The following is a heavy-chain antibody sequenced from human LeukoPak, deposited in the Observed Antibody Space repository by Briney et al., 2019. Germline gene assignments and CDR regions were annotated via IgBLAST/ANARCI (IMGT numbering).Heavy chain of an antibody. J-gene: IGHJ4*02. D-gene: IGHD3-22*01. CDR2: ISGSAVIT. CDR3: SCYYDSSGYYPFDY. Sequence: GGTLRLSCAASGLTFSTFGMTWVRQAPGKGLEWVSAISGSAVITFYADSVKGRFTISRDDSKNTAYLQMNSLKTEDTAVYYCSCYYDSSGYYPFDYWGQGTLVTVSS. CDR1: GLTFSTFG. V-gene: IGHV3-23*01.